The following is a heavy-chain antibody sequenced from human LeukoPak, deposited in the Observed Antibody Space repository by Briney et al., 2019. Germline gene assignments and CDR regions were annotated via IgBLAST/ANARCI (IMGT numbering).Heavy chain of an antibody. Sequence: ASVKVSCKASGYTFTSYGISWVRQAPGQGLEWMGWISAYNGNTNYAQKLQGRATMTTDTSTSTAYMELRSLRSDDTAVYYCARDRLEYSSSWGGYWGQGTLVTVSS. CDR1: GYTFTSYG. CDR2: ISAYNGNT. J-gene: IGHJ4*02. D-gene: IGHD6-13*01. CDR3: ARDRLEYSSSWGGY. V-gene: IGHV1-18*01.